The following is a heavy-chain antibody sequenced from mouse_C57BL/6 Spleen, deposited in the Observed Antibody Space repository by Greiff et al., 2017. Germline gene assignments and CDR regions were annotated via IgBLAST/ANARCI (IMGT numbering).Heavy chain of an antibody. V-gene: IGHV2-9-1*01. CDR2: IWPGGGT. CDR3: ARLDCSGWYYFDY. Sequence: QVQLKESGPGLVAPSQSLSITCTVSGFSLTSYAISWVRQPPGQGLEWLGVIWPGGGTNYNSAHKSRLSISKDNSNSQVFSKMNSLQTDNPARYYCARLDCSGWYYFDYWGQGTTLTVSS. D-gene: IGHD3-2*02. CDR1: GFSLTSYA. J-gene: IGHJ2*01.